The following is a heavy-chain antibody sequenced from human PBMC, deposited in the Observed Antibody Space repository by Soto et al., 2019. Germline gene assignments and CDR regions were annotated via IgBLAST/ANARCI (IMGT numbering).Heavy chain of an antibody. CDR2: IYSGGST. CDR1: GFTVSSNY. J-gene: IGHJ3*02. V-gene: IGHV3-66*01. CDR3: ARVDGYRGGDAFDI. D-gene: IGHD5-12*01. Sequence: EVQLVESGGGLVQPGGSLRLSCAASGFTVSSNYMSWVRQAPGKGLEWVSVIYSGGSTYYADSVKGRFTISRDNSKNTLYLQMNSLRAEDTAVYYCARVDGYRGGDAFDIWGQGTMVTVSS.